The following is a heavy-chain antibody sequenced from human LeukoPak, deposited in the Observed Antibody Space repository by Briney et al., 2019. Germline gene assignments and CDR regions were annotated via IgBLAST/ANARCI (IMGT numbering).Heavy chain of an antibody. CDR1: GYSISSGYY. J-gene: IGHJ4*02. CDR2: IYHSGST. Sequence: PETLSLTCAVSGYSISSGYYWGWIRPPPGKGLEWIGSIYHSGSTYYNPSLKSRVTISVDTSKNQFSLKLSSVTAADTAVYYCARGGERITMVRGVNYYFDYWGQGTLVTVSS. D-gene: IGHD3-10*01. V-gene: IGHV4-38-2*01. CDR3: ARGGERITMVRGVNYYFDY.